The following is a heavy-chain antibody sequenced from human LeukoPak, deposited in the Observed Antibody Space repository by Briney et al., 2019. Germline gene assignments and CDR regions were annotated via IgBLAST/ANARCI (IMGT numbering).Heavy chain of an antibody. V-gene: IGHV1-8*01. J-gene: IGHJ5*02. CDR1: GYTLFSYD. CDR2: MNVKSGNT. CDR3: ATTPTNSRGWFDP. D-gene: IGHD2-8*01. Sequence: GASVKVSCKASGYTLFSYDINWVRQATGQGLEWMGWMNVKSGNTGYAQKFQGRVTMTRNTSIGTAYIELTSLRSEDTAVYYCATTPTNSRGWFDPWGQGTLVTVSS.